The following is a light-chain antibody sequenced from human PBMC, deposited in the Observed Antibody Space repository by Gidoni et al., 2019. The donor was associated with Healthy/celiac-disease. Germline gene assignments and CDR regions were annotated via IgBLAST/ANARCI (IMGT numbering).Light chain of an antibody. CDR3: QVWDSSSDHVV. J-gene: IGLJ2*01. Sequence: SYVLTQPPSVSVAQGKTARITCGGNNIGSKSVHWYQQKPGQAPVLVIYYDSDRPSGIPERFSGSNSGNTATLTISRVEAGDEADYYCQVWDSSSDHVVFGGGTKLTXL. CDR2: YDS. CDR1: NIGSKS. V-gene: IGLV3-21*04.